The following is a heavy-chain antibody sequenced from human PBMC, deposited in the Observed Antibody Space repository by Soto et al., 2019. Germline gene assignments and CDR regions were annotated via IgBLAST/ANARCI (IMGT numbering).Heavy chain of an antibody. CDR1: GFTFSIYS. V-gene: IGHV3-7*03. CDR3: ARDRHYYDSSGYYYFDY. Sequence: GGSLRLSCAASGFTFSIYSMSWVRQAPGKGLEWVANIKQDGSEKYYVDSVKGRFTISRDNAKNSLYLQMKSLRAEDTAVYYCARDRHYYDSSGYYYFDYWGQGTMVTVSS. J-gene: IGHJ4*02. CDR2: IKQDGSEK. D-gene: IGHD3-22*01.